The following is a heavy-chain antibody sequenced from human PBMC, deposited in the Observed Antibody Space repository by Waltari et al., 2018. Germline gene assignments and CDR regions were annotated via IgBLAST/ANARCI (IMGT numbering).Heavy chain of an antibody. Sequence: QLQLQESGPGLVKPSETLSLTCSVSGGSISSTSHYWAWIRQPPGKGLAWIGSIYYSGTTYYNLSRRGRVTLSVDTSKNQFSLKLSSVTAADTAMYFCARVARGGYYTGWFDTWGQGALVTVSS. D-gene: IGHD3-3*01. J-gene: IGHJ5*02. V-gene: IGHV4-39*07. CDR1: GGSISSTSHY. CDR3: ARVARGGYYTGWFDT. CDR2: IYYSGTT.